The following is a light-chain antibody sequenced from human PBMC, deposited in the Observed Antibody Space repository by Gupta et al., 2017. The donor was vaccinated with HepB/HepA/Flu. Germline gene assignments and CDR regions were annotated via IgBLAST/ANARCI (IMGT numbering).Light chain of an antibody. CDR3: QQYGNSPRFT. Sequence: DIVLTQSPDNLSWSPGERATLSCRANQHVSNNYLAWYQQKPGQAPRLLIYGASIRITGIPDRFSGSGSGTDFTLTISRLEPEDFAVYFCQQYGNSPRFTFGPGTKVDIK. CDR2: GAS. J-gene: IGKJ3*01. V-gene: IGKV3-20*01. CDR1: QHVSNNY.